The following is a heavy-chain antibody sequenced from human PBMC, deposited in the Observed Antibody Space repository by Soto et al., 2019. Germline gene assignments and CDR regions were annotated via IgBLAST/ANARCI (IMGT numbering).Heavy chain of an antibody. CDR3: ASSYYDSSGYYPFY. J-gene: IGHJ4*02. V-gene: IGHV1-24*01. Sequence: ASVKVSCKVSGYTLTELSMHWVRQAPGKGLEWMGGFDPEDGETIYAQKFQGRVTMTEDTSTDTAYMELSSLRSEDTAVYYCASSYYDSSGYYPFYWGQGTLVTVSS. CDR2: FDPEDGET. CDR1: GYTLTELS. D-gene: IGHD3-22*01.